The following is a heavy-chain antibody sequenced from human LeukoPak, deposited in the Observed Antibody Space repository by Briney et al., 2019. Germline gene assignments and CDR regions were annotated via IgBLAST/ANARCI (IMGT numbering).Heavy chain of an antibody. CDR3: ARVGAGRYFDWPRSNYYYGMDV. J-gene: IGHJ6*02. Sequence: SVKVSCKASGGTFSSYAISWVRQAPGQGLEWMGGIIPIFGTANYAQKLQGRDTMTTDTSTSTAYMELRSLRSDDTAVYYCARVGAGRYFDWPRSNYYYGMDVWGQGTTVTVSS. V-gene: IGHV1-69*05. D-gene: IGHD3-9*01. CDR2: IIPIFGTA. CDR1: GGTFSSYA.